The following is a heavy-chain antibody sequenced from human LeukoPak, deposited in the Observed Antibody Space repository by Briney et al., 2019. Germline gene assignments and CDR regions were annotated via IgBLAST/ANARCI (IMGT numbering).Heavy chain of an antibody. J-gene: IGHJ4*02. CDR1: GFTFSNYG. Sequence: GRSLRLSCAASGFTFSNYGMHWVRQAPGRGLEWVAVIWYDGSNKYYADSVKGRFTLSRDNSKNTLFLQMNSLRPEDTAVYFCARDLTQLALFDYWGQGTLVTVSS. D-gene: IGHD6-13*01. CDR3: ARDLTQLALFDY. CDR2: IWYDGSNK. V-gene: IGHV3-33*01.